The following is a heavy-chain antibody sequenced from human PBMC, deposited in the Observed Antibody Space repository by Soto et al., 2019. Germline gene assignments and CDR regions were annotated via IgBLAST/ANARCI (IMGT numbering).Heavy chain of an antibody. Sequence: EASLKVSCKASGYTFTSYGISWVRQAPGQGLEWMGWISAYNGNTNYAQKLQGRVTMTTDTSTSTAYMELRSLRSDDTAVYYCARVGYCSSTSCYGDYYYYGMDVWGQGTTVTVSS. CDR2: ISAYNGNT. D-gene: IGHD2-2*03. J-gene: IGHJ6*02. V-gene: IGHV1-18*01. CDR1: GYTFTSYG. CDR3: ARVGYCSSTSCYGDYYYYGMDV.